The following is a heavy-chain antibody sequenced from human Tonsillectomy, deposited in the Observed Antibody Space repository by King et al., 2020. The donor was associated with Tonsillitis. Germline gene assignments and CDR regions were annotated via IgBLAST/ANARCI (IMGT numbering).Heavy chain of an antibody. D-gene: IGHD5-12*01. Sequence: VQLVESGGGLVKPGGSLRLSCAASGFTFSNAWMSWVRQAPGKGLEWVGRIKSKTDGGTADYAAPVKGRFTISRDESKNTLYLQMNSLKTEDTAVFYCATDSSGHGFDYWGQGTLVTVSS. CDR2: IKSKTDGGTA. CDR1: GFTFSNAW. CDR3: ATDSSGHGFDY. J-gene: IGHJ4*02. V-gene: IGHV3-15*01.